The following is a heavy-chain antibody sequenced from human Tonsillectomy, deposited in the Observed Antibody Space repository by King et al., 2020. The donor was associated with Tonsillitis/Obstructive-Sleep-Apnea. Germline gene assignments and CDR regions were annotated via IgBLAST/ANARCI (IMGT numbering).Heavy chain of an antibody. V-gene: IGHV4-39*01. CDR3: ARDYSSYALYYYYYMDV. CDR2: IYYTGST. Sequence: QLQESGPGLVRPSETLSLTCTLSGGSITNSNYYWGWIRQPPGQGLGWIGSIYYTGSTYYNPSLKSRVTISVDTSKNQFSLKLSSVTAADTAVYYCARDYSSYALYYYYYMDVWGKGTAVTVSS. J-gene: IGHJ6*03. D-gene: IGHD4-11*01. CDR1: GGSITNSNYY.